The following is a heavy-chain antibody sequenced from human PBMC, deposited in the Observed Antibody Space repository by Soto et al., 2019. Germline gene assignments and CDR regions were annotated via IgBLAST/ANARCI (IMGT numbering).Heavy chain of an antibody. J-gene: IGHJ4*02. CDR1: GRSITSYY. CDR2: IYDNGIT. Sequence: QVVLQESGPGLVKPSETLSLSCSVSGRSITSYYWSWVRQPPGKGLEWIGYIYDNGITSQNPSLKSRVTMSAHTSQNQFSLKLTSVTGADTAVYYCARTYDSNGYANEFDSWGQGILVTVTS. CDR3: ARTYDSNGYANEFDS. D-gene: IGHD3-22*01. V-gene: IGHV4-59*12.